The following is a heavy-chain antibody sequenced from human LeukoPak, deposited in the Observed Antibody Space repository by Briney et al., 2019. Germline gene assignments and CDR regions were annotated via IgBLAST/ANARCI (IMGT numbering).Heavy chain of an antibody. CDR2: VYTGGST. V-gene: IGHV3-53*01. J-gene: IGHJ4*02. D-gene: IGHD6-13*01. Sequence: RRGSLRLSCAASGFTFNNYAMTWVRQAPGKGLEWVSVVYTGGSTYSADSVKGRFTISRDNSKNTLYLQMNSLRAEDTAVYYCARGLAAAGLYFDYWGQGTLVTVSS. CDR3: ARGLAAAGLYFDY. CDR1: GFTFNNYA.